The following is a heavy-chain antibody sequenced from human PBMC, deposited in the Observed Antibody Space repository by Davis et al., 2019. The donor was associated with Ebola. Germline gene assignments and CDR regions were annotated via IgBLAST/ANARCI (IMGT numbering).Heavy chain of an antibody. J-gene: IGHJ4*03. D-gene: IGHD3-3*01. CDR2: IKTDGSEE. Sequence: GGSLRLSCAASGFVFSSYVMSWVRRAPGKGLEWVANIKTDGSEEHYVDSVKGRFTMSRDNAKNSLYLQLDSLRDEDTAVYYCARWGLRGNYDSWSGSDYYFDYWGQGTTVTGSS. V-gene: IGHV3-7*01. CDR3: ARWGLRGNYDSWSGSDYYFDY. CDR1: GFVFSSYV.